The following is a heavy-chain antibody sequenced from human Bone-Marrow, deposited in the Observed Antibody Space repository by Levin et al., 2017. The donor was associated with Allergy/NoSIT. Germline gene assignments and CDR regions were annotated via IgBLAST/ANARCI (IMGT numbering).Heavy chain of an antibody. CDR1: GFTFANFE. CDR2: ITSGSTGK. CDR3: ARKLGGGFYYYSLDV. D-gene: IGHD3-16*01. V-gene: IGHV3-48*03. Sequence: PGGSLRLSCVASGFTFANFEMNWVRQAPGKGLEWISYITSGSTGKYYADSVKGRFTVSRDNTQNSLYLQMNNLGAGDTAIYYCARKLGGGFYYYSLDVWGQGTTVTVSS. J-gene: IGHJ6*02.